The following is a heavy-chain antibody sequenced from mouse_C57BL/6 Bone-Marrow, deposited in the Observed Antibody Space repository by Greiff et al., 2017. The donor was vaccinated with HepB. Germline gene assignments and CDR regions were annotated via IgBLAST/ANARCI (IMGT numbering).Heavy chain of an antibody. CDR2: FHPYNDDT. Sequence: LQESGAELVKPGASVKMSCKASGYTFTTYPIEWMKQNHGKSLEWIGNFHPYNDDTNYNEKFKGKATLTVEKSSSTVYLELSRLTSDDSAVYYCAREEGNYPAWFAYWGQGTLVTVSA. D-gene: IGHD2-1*01. CDR1: GYTFTTYP. V-gene: IGHV1-47*01. J-gene: IGHJ3*01. CDR3: AREEGNYPAWFAY.